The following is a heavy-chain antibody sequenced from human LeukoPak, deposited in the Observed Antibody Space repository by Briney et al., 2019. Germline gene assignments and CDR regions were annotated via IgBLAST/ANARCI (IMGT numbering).Heavy chain of an antibody. J-gene: IGHJ6*02. V-gene: IGHV3-23*01. CDR3: ARERYFEVGPRYGMDV. Sequence: GGSLRLSCAASGFTFSSYAMSWVRQAPGKGLEWVSAISGSGGSTYYADSVKGRFTISRDNAKNSLYLQMNSLRAEDTAIYYCARERYFEVGPRYGMDVWGQGTTVTVSS. D-gene: IGHD3-9*01. CDR2: ISGSGGST. CDR1: GFTFSSYA.